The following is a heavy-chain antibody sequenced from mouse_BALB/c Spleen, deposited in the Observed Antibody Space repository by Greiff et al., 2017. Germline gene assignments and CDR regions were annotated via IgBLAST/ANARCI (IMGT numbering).Heavy chain of an antibody. CDR3: ARNGGYDEYFDV. Sequence: QVQLQQSGPGLVQPSQSLSITCTVSGFSLTSYGVHWVRQSPGKGLEWLGVIWSGGSTDYNAAFISRLSISKDNSKSQVFFKMNSLQANDTAIYYCARNGGYDEYFDVWGAGTTVTVSS. CDR2: IWSGGST. CDR1: GFSLTSYG. V-gene: IGHV2-2*02. D-gene: IGHD2-2*01. J-gene: IGHJ1*01.